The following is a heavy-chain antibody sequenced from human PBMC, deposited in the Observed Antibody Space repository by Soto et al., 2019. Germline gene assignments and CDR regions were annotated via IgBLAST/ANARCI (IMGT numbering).Heavy chain of an antibody. Sequence: QVQLVQSGAEVKKPGASVKVSCKASGYTYTSYDINWVRQATGQGLEWMGWMNPKSGNTGYAQKFQGRVTMTRNSSISTAYMELSSLRSEDTAVYYCARATRGSGSSFDYWGQGTLVTVSS. D-gene: IGHD6-19*01. CDR2: MNPKSGNT. CDR3: ARATRGSGSSFDY. J-gene: IGHJ4*02. CDR1: GYTYTSYD. V-gene: IGHV1-8*01.